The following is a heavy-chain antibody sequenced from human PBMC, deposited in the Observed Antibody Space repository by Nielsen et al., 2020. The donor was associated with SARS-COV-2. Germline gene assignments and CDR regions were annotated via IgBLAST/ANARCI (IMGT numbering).Heavy chain of an antibody. CDR2: IYYSGST. D-gene: IGHD6-19*01. CDR3: AREGIAVAGSYYYGMDV. Sequence: SETLSLICTVSGGSISSYYWSWIRQPPGKGLEWIGYIYYSGSTNYNPSLKSRVTISVDTSKNQFSLKLSSVTAADTAVYYCAREGIAVAGSYYYGMDVWGQGTTVTVSS. CDR1: GGSISSYY. V-gene: IGHV4-59*01. J-gene: IGHJ6*02.